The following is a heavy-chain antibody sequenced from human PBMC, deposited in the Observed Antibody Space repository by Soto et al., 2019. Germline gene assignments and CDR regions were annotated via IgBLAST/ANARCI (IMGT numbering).Heavy chain of an antibody. J-gene: IGHJ6*02. D-gene: IGHD3-3*01. CDR3: ARGFLEWLSHPYYGMDV. V-gene: IGHV4-31*03. CDR1: GGSISSGGYY. Sequence: QVQLQESGTGLVKPSQTLSLTCSVTGGSISSGGYYWSWIRQHPGRGLEWVGYIYYSGTTYSNPSLKSRVTISVDTSKNQFSLNLSSVTAADTAVYYCARGFLEWLSHPYYGMDVWGQGTTVTVSS. CDR2: IYYSGTT.